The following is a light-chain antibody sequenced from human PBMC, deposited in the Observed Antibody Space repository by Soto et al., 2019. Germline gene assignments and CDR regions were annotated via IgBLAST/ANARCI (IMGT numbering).Light chain of an antibody. Sequence: QSVLIQPPSASGTPGQRVTLSCSGTTSNIGSNSVYWYQQFPGKAPKLIIYRNNKRPSGVPDRFSGSKSGTLASLAISGLRFEDEADYYCAAWDDSLSDVVFGGGTKLTVL. V-gene: IGLV1-47*01. J-gene: IGLJ2*01. CDR3: AAWDDSLSDVV. CDR2: RNN. CDR1: TSNIGSNS.